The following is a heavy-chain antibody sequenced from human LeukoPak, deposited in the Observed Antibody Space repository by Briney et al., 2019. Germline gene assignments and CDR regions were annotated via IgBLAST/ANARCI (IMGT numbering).Heavy chain of an antibody. V-gene: IGHV3-33*06. CDR3: AKDAQRGFDYSNTLEY. CDR2: IWSDGTNK. Sequence: GGSLRLSCAASGFTFSHFGFHWVRQAPGKGLEWVAVIWSDGTNKYYGDSVKGRFIIYRDDSHNTVYLQMNSLRVQDTAIYYCAKDAQRGFDYSNTLEYWGQGALVTVSS. J-gene: IGHJ1*01. CDR1: GFTFSHFG. D-gene: IGHD4-11*01.